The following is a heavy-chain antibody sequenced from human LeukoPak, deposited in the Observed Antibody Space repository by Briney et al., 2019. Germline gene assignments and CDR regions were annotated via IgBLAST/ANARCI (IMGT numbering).Heavy chain of an antibody. CDR1: GGSISSSSYY. CDR3: ARFAVRGWDNAFDI. CDR2: IYYSGST. J-gene: IGHJ3*02. D-gene: IGHD3-10*01. Sequence: SETLSLTCTVSGGSISSSSYYWGWIRQPPGKGLEWIGSIYYSGSTYYNTSLKSRVTISVDTSKNQFSLKLFSVTAADTAVYYCARFAVRGWDNAFDIWGQGTMVTVSS. V-gene: IGHV4-39*07.